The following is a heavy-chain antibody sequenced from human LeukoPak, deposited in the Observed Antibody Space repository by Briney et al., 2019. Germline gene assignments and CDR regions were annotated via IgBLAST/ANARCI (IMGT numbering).Heavy chain of an antibody. J-gene: IGHJ4*02. CDR3: ARLRKDIVVVPAAKVPVRLDY. CDR2: INHSGST. Sequence: SETLSLTCAVYGGSFSGYYWSWIRQPPGKGLEWIGEINHSGSTNYNPSLKSRVTISVDTSKNQFSLKLSSVTAADTAVYYCARLRKDIVVVPAAKVPVRLDYWGQGTLVTVSS. CDR1: GGSFSGYY. V-gene: IGHV4-34*01. D-gene: IGHD2-2*01.